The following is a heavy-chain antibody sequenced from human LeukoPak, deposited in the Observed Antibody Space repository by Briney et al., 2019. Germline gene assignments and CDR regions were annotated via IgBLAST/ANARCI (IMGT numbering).Heavy chain of an antibody. CDR2: ISSSSSYI. CDR1: GFTFSSYS. D-gene: IGHD2-2*02. CDR3: ARGFPIDY. V-gene: IGHV3-21*01. J-gene: IGHJ4*02. Sequence: GGSLRLSCAASGFTFSSYSMDWVRQAPGKGLEWVSSISSSSSYIYYADSVKGRLTISRNNAKNSLYLQMNSLRAEDTAVYYCARGFPIDYWGQGTLVTVSS.